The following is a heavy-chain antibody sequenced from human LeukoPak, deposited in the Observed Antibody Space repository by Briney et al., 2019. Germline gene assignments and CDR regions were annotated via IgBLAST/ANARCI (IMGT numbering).Heavy chain of an antibody. CDR3: ARDTLLWFGD. Sequence: SETLSLTCAVYGGSFSGYYWSWIRQPPGKGLEWIGEINHSGSTNYNPSLKSRVTMSVDTSKNHFSLKLTSVTAADTAVYFCARDTLLWFGDWGQGTLVTVSS. J-gene: IGHJ4*02. CDR2: INHSGST. CDR1: GGSFSGYY. D-gene: IGHD3-10*01. V-gene: IGHV4-34*01.